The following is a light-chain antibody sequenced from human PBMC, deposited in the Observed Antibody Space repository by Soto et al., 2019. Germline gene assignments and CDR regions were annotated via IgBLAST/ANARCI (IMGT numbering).Light chain of an antibody. J-gene: IGLJ2*01. V-gene: IGLV4-69*01. Sequence: QLVLTQSPSASASLGASVKLTCTLSSGHSNYAIAWHQQQPEKGPRYLMKLNRDGSHSKGDGIPNRFSGSSSGAERYLTISSLQPEDDADYYCQTWGTGIVIFGGGTKLTVL. CDR2: LNRDGSH. CDR1: SGHSNYA. CDR3: QTWGTGIVI.